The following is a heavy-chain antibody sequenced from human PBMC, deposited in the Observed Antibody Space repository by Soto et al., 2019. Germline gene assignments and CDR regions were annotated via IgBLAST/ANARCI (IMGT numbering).Heavy chain of an antibody. Sequence: QLQLQESGPGLVKPSETLSLTCSVSGGSISSSGHYWGWIRQPPGKGLEWIGSIYYSGSTYHNPSLKSRVTISVDTSKNQFSLKLKSVTAADTAVYYCARTDSSSWSSWALFDLWGQGTLVTVSS. D-gene: IGHD6-13*01. CDR3: ARTDSSSWSSWALFDL. CDR2: IYYSGST. CDR1: GGSISSSGHY. J-gene: IGHJ4*02. V-gene: IGHV4-39*01.